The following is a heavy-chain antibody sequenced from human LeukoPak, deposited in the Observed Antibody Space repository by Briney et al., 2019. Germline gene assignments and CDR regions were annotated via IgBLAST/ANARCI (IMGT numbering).Heavy chain of an antibody. V-gene: IGHV4-59*01. J-gene: IGHJ4*02. Sequence: PSETVSLTCTVSGGSISSYYWSCIRQPPGNGLEWIGYIYDSGSTNYNPSLKSRVTISVDTSKNQFSLKLSSVTAADTAVYYCASDNGYHYYSSGYTVWGQGTLVTVSS. CDR2: IYDSGST. CDR1: GGSISSYY. D-gene: IGHD3-22*01. CDR3: ASDNGYHYYSSGYTV.